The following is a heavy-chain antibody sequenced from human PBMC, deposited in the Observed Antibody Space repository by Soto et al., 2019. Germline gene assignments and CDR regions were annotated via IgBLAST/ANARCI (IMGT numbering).Heavy chain of an antibody. CDR1: GFIFSNYG. Sequence: QVQLVESGGGVVQPGTSLTLSCSASGFIFSNYGMHWVRQAPGKGLEWVSIISYDGSRKHYIDSVKGRFTISRDNSKNTLDLPMIGLRAEETAVYYCAKGIHPGRDTYHYGADYWGQGTLVAVSS. D-gene: IGHD5-12*01. CDR3: AKGIHPGRDTYHYGADY. V-gene: IGHV3-30*18. CDR2: ISYDGSRK. J-gene: IGHJ4*02.